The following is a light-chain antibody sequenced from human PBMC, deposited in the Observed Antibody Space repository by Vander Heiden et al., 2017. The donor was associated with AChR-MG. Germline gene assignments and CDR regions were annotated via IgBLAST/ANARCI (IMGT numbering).Light chain of an antibody. CDR3: QQCSSCAET. Sequence: LVLTHSPATLSLSPGERATLSCWASQSVSSYLAWYQQKPGQAPRLLIYDASNRATGIPARFSGSGSGTDFTLTISSLEPEDFAVYYCQQCSSCAETFGPGTKVDIK. V-gene: IGKV3-11*01. J-gene: IGKJ3*01. CDR1: QSVSSY. CDR2: DAS.